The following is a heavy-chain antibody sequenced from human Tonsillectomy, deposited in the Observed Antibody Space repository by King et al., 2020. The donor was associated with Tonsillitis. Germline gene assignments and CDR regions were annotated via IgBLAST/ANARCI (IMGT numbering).Heavy chain of an antibody. J-gene: IGHJ3*02. D-gene: IGHD3-22*01. CDR2: IIPIFGTA. V-gene: IGHV1-69*14. CDR3: ARDLGYYDSSGYYEAGAFDI. Sequence: QLVQSGAEVKKPGSSVKVSCKASGCTFSRYAISWVRQAPGQGLEWVGGIIPIFGTANYAQKFQGRVTITADKSTSTAYMELSSLGSEDTAVYYCARDLGYYDSSGYYEAGAFDIWGQGTMVTVSS. CDR1: GCTFSRYA.